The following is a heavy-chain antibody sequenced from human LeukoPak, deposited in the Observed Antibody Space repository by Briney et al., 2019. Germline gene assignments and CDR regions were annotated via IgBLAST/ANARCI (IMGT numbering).Heavy chain of an antibody. CDR3: ARDSLGFGECYHSSYYYYYYMDV. Sequence: SETLSLTCTVSGGSISSYYWSWIRQPAGKGLEWIGRIYTSGSTNYNPSLKSRVTMSVDTSKNQFSLKLSSVTAADTAVYYCARDSLGFGECYHSSYYYYYYMDVWGKGTTVTVSS. V-gene: IGHV4-4*07. CDR2: IYTSGST. D-gene: IGHD3-10*01. CDR1: GGSISSYY. J-gene: IGHJ6*03.